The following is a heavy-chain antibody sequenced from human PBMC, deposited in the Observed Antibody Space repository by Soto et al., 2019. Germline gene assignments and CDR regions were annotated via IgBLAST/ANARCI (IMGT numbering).Heavy chain of an antibody. CDR2: IHYSGST. J-gene: IGHJ4*02. D-gene: IGHD6-13*01. CDR3: ARGSAAGTKSTFDY. Sequence: NPSETLSLTCTVSGGSISGYYWSWIRQSPGKGLEWIGYIHYSGSTNYNPSLKSRVTISVDTSKNQLSLKLSSVTAADTAVYYCARGSAAGTKSTFDYWGQGTLVTVYS. CDR1: GGSISGYY. V-gene: IGHV4-59*01.